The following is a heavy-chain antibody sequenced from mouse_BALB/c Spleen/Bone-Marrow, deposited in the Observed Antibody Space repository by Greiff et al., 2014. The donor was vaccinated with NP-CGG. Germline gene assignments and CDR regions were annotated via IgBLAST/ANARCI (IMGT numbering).Heavy chain of an antibody. CDR3: ARCNWGEYYAMDY. Sequence: EVQLQQSGAELVRPGALVKLSCKASGFNIKDYYMHWVKQRPEQGLEWIGWIDPENGNTIYDPKFQGKASITADTSSNTAYLQLSSLTSEDTAVYYCARCNWGEYYAMDYWGQGTSVTVSS. D-gene: IGHD4-1*01. CDR1: GFNIKDYY. J-gene: IGHJ4*01. V-gene: IGHV14-1*02. CDR2: IDPENGNT.